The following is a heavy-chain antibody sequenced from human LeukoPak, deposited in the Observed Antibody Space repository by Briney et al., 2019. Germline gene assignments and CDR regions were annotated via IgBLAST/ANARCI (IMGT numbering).Heavy chain of an antibody. CDR3: AKDGWLSDYYMDV. CDR1: GFTFSDYY. CDR2: ISSSGSTI. Sequence: SGGSLRLSCAASGFTFSDYYMSWIRQAPGKGLEWVSYISSSGSTIYYADSVKGRFTISRDNAKNSLYLQMNSLRAEDTAVYYCAKDGWLSDYYMDVWGKGTTVTVSS. D-gene: IGHD3-9*01. V-gene: IGHV3-11*04. J-gene: IGHJ6*03.